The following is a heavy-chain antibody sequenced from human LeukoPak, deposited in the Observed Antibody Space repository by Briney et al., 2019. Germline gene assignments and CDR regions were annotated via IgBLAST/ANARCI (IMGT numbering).Heavy chain of an antibody. D-gene: IGHD3-22*01. V-gene: IGHV4-39*01. J-gene: IGHJ5*02. Sequence: SETLSLTCTVSGGSISSSSYYWGWIRQPPGTGVEWMGSIYYSGSTYYNPSLKSRVTISVATSKNQFSLKLSSVTAADTAVYYCARAGYYDSSLPALNWFDPWGQGTLVTVSS. CDR3: ARAGYYDSSLPALNWFDP. CDR2: IYYSGST. CDR1: GGSISSSSYY.